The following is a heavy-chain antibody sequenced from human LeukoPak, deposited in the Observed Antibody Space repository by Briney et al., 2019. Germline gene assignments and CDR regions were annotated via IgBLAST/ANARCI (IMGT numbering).Heavy chain of an antibody. J-gene: IGHJ4*02. V-gene: IGHV3-66*01. Sequence: GGSLRLSCTASGFTVSSNYMSWVRQAPGKGLEWVSVIYSGGSTYYADSVKGRFTISRDNSKNTLYLQMNSLRAEDTAVYYCARAGYYYDSSGYYLFDYWGQGTLVTVSS. D-gene: IGHD3-22*01. CDR3: ARAGYYYDSSGYYLFDY. CDR2: IYSGGST. CDR1: GFTVSSNY.